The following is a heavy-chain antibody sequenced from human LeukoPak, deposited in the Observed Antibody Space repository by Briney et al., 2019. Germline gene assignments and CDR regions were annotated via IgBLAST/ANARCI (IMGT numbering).Heavy chain of an antibody. CDR3: ARDDVRYCSSTSCYYFDY. CDR2: ISSSSSYI. J-gene: IGHJ4*02. Sequence: PGGSLRLSCAASGFTFSSYSMNWVRQAPGKGLEWVSSISSSSSYIYYADSVKGRFTISRDNSRNTLYLQMNSLRAEDTAVYYCARDDVRYCSSTSCYYFDYWGQGTLVTVSS. CDR1: GFTFSSYS. V-gene: IGHV3-21*01. D-gene: IGHD2-2*01.